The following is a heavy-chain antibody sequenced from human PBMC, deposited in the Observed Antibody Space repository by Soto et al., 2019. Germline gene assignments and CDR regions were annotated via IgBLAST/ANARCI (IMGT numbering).Heavy chain of an antibody. Sequence: QVQLVQSGAEVKKPGASVKVSCKASGYTFTSYGISWVRHAPGQGLEWMGRISGYNGNSNYAQNLPGRVTMTTDTSTSTAYMELRSLRSDDTAVYYCAREDIQDIVVVVVAPEGLGYWGQGTLVTVSS. CDR3: AREDIQDIVVVVVAPEGLGY. J-gene: IGHJ4*02. D-gene: IGHD2-15*01. CDR1: GYTFTSYG. V-gene: IGHV1-18*01. CDR2: ISGYNGNS.